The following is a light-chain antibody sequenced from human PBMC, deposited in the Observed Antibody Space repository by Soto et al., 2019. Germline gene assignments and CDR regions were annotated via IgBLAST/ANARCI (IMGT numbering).Light chain of an antibody. J-gene: IGLJ1*01. CDR1: SSDVGGYDY. CDR2: DVT. Sequence: QSALTQPASVSGSPGQSITISCTGTSSDVGGYDYVSWYQQHPGKAPKLMIYDVTNRLSGVSNRFSGSKSGNTASLTISGLQAEDEADYYCISYASINTYVFGTGTKVTVL. V-gene: IGLV2-14*01. CDR3: ISYASINTYV.